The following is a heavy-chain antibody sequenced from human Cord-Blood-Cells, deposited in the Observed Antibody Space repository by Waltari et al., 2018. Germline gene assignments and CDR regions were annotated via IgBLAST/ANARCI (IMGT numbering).Heavy chain of an antibody. CDR3: ARAVRGVINLRAFDI. D-gene: IGHD3-10*01. V-gene: IGHV1-69*01. Sequence: QVQLVQSGAEVKKPGSSVKVSCQASGGTFSSYAISWVRPPPGQGLEWMGGIIPIFGTANYAQKSQGRVTITADESTSTAYMELSSLRSEDTAVYYCARAVRGVINLRAFDIWGQGTMVTVSS. CDR1: GGTFSSYA. CDR2: IIPIFGTA. J-gene: IGHJ3*02.